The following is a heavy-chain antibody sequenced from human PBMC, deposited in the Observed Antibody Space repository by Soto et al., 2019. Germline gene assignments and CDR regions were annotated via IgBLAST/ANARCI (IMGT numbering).Heavy chain of an antibody. CDR3: ARHAAYDSVWGKSDGSDY. D-gene: IGHD3-16*01. J-gene: IGHJ4*02. V-gene: IGHV4-39*01. CDR1: GGSISSNSYY. Sequence: QLQLQESGPGLVKPSETLSLACTVSGGSISSNSYYWDWIRQPPGKGLEWIGSMYYSGDTYHNPSLQSRVTISVDTSKNQFSLHLSSVTAADTAVYYCARHAAYDSVWGKSDGSDYWGQGTLDTVSS. CDR2: MYYSGDT.